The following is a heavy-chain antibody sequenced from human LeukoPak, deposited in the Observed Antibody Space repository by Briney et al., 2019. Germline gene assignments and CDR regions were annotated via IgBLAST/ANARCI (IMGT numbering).Heavy chain of an antibody. CDR3: ARQRDPKGLGSYLAYYFGS. J-gene: IGHJ4*02. CDR1: GYTLTELS. CDR2: FDPEDGET. D-gene: IGHD1-26*01. Sequence: ASVKVSCKVSGYTLTELSMHWVRQAPGKGLEWMGGFDPEDGETIYAQKFQGRVTMTEDTSTDTAYMELSSLRSEDTAVYYCARQRDPKGLGSYLAYYFGSWGQGTLVTVSS. V-gene: IGHV1-24*01.